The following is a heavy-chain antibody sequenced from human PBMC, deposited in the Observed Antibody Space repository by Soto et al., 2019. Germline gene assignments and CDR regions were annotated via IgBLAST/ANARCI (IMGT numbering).Heavy chain of an antibody. D-gene: IGHD4-17*01. CDR2: INHSGST. V-gene: IGHV4-34*01. CDR3: ARGGGTTVTTFYYYGMDV. Sequence: SETLSLTCAVYCGSFSGYYWSWIRQPPGKGLEWIGEINHSGSTNYNPSLKSRVTISVDTSKNQFSLKLSSVTAADTAVYYCARGGGTTVTTFYYYGMDVWGQGTTVTVSS. J-gene: IGHJ6*02. CDR1: CGSFSGYY.